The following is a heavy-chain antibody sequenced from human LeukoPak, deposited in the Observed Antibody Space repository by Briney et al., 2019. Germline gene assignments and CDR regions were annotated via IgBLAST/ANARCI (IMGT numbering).Heavy chain of an antibody. J-gene: IGHJ4*02. CDR3: AKFEGATIPGWFNDY. Sequence: GGSLRLSCAASEFIFSDYAMGWVRQAPGKGLEWVSTIDKPTYPTFYADSVKGRFTISRDNSKNTLYLQMNSLRTEDTAVYFCAKFEGATIPGWFNDYWGQGILVTVSS. CDR2: IDKPTYPT. CDR1: EFIFSDYA. V-gene: IGHV3-23*05. D-gene: IGHD6-19*01.